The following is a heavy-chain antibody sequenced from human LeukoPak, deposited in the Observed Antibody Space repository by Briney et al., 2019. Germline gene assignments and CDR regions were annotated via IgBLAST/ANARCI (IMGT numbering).Heavy chain of an antibody. CDR3: AREFRTTTWSYDAFDL. CDR1: GYTFTDYY. CDR2: INPTSGGT. J-gene: IGHJ3*01. D-gene: IGHD1/OR15-1a*01. Sequence: ASVKVSCKASGYTFTDYYMHWVRQAPGQGLEWVGWINPTSGGTNYAQKFQDRVTMTRDTSNNTSYMELSRLRSDDTAVYYCAREFRTTTWSYDAFDLWGQGTMVTVCS. V-gene: IGHV1-2*02.